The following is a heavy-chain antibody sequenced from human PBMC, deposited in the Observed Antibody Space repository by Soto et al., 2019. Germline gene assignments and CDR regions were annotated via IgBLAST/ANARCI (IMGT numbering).Heavy chain of an antibody. J-gene: IGHJ5*02. D-gene: IGHD3-3*01. CDR2: LYYSGST. CDR1: GCSISSGDYY. CDR3: ARGGTIFGVVNH. Sequence: QVQLQESGPGLVKPSQTLSLTCTVSGCSISSGDYYWSWIRQPPGKGLVWIGYLYYSGSTYYNPSLKSRVTISVDTSKNQFSLKLSSVTAADTAVYYCARGGTIFGVVNHWGQGTLVTVSS. V-gene: IGHV4-30-4*01.